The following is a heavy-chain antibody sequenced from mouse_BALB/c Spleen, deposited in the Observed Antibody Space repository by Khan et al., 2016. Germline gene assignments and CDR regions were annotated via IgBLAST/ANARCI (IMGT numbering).Heavy chain of an antibody. CDR2: IAPGSGSA. CDR1: GYTFTSYW. J-gene: IGHJ4*01. Sequence: DLVKPGASVKLSCKASGYTFTSYWINWIKQRPGQGLEWIGRIAPGSGSAYDNEMFKGKATPTVDTSYSTAYIQFSSLSSEDSAVYFCAREGTVPLMDYWGQGTSVTVSS. D-gene: IGHD4-1*01. V-gene: IGHV1S41*01. CDR3: AREGTVPLMDY.